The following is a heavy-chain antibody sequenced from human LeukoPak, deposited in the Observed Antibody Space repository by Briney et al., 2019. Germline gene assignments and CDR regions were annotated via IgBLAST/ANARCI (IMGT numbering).Heavy chain of an antibody. V-gene: IGHV1-2*06. CDR1: GYTFTGYY. D-gene: IGHD2-21*02. CDR2: INPNSGGT. Sequence: ASVKVSCKASGYTFTGYYMHWVRQAPGQGLEWMGRINPNSGGTNYAQKFQGRVTMTRDTSISTAYMELNRLRSDDTAVYYCARDMGEEHIVVVTASYYFDYWGQGTLVTVSS. J-gene: IGHJ4*02. CDR3: ARDMGEEHIVVVTASYYFDY.